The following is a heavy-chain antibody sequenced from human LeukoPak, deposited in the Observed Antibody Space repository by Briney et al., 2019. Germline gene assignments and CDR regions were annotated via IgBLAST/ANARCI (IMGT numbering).Heavy chain of an antibody. V-gene: IGHV5-51*01. D-gene: IGHD2-2*01. CDR1: GYNLSNYW. CDR3: ARQSSLIVVVPAAIDYYYGMDV. J-gene: IGHJ6*02. Sequence: GESLKISCKGSGYNLSNYWIAWVRQMSGKGLEWMGIIDPNDSDTRYSPSFQGQVTISADKSISTAYLQWSSLKASDTAMYYCARQSSLIVVVPAAIDYYYGMDVWGQGTTVTVSS. CDR2: IDPNDSDT.